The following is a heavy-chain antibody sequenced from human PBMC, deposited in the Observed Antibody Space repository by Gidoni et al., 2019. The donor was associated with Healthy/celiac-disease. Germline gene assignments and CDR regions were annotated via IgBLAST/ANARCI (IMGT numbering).Heavy chain of an antibody. J-gene: IGHJ6*02. D-gene: IGHD3-9*01. CDR2: INAGNGNT. V-gene: IGHV1-3*01. CDR1: GYTFTIYA. Sequence: QVQLVQSGAEVKKPGASVKVSCKASGYTFTIYAMHWVRQAPGQRLEWMGWINAGNGNTKYSQKFQGRVTITRDTSASTAYMELSSLRSEDTAVYYCAREDYDILTGYDYYGMDVWGQGTTVTVSS. CDR3: AREDYDILTGYDYYGMDV.